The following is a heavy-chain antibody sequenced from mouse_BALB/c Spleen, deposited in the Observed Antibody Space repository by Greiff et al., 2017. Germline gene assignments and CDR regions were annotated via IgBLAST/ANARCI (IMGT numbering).Heavy chain of an antibody. V-gene: IGHV5-6-5*01. CDR2: ISSGGST. Sequence: DVLLVESGGDLVKPGGSLKLSCAVSGFSFSSYAMSWVRQTPEKRLEWVASISSGGSTYYPDSVMGRFTISRDNARNILYLQMSSLRSEDTAMYYCARVEYDGMAYWGQGTLVTVSA. D-gene: IGHD2-4*01. J-gene: IGHJ3*01. CDR1: GFSFSSYA. CDR3: ARVEYDGMAY.